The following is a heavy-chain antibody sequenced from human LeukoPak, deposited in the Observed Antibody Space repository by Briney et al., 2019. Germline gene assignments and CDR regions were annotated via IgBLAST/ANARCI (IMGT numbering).Heavy chain of an antibody. CDR1: GASVRGYY. J-gene: IGHJ4*02. V-gene: IGHV4-59*02. Sequence: SETLSLTCTVSGASVRGYYWSWIRQPPGKGVEWIGYIHYTGNTDYNPSLTSRVTMSVDTSKNQFTLMLNSVTAADTAVYYCARGYGSGSYNNFNQWGQGLLVAVSS. CDR3: ARGYGSGSYNNFNQ. D-gene: IGHD3-10*01. CDR2: IHYTGNT.